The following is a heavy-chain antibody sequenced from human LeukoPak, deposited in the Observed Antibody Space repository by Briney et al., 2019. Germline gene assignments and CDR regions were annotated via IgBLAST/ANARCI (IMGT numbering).Heavy chain of an antibody. Sequence: GGSLRLSCAASGSTFSSYAMSWVRQAPGKGLEWVSVISGSGGSTYYADSVKGRFTISRDNSKNTLYLQMNSLRAEDTAVYYCADITMVQGYWGQGTLVTVSS. D-gene: IGHD3-10*01. CDR3: ADITMVQGY. J-gene: IGHJ4*02. CDR1: GSTFSSYA. CDR2: ISGSGGST. V-gene: IGHV3-23*01.